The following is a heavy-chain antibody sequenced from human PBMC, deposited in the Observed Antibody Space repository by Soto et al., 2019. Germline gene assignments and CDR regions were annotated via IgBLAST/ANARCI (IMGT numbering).Heavy chain of an antibody. CDR2: IVVGSGNT. CDR3: AADWGGFGEFSDGMDV. J-gene: IGHJ6*02. V-gene: IGHV1-58*01. D-gene: IGHD3-10*01. CDR1: GYTFTSSA. Sequence: SVKVSCKASGYTFTSSAVQWVRQARGQRLEWIGWIVVGSGNTNYAQKFQERVTITRDMSTSTAYMELSSLRSEDTAVYYCAADWGGFGEFSDGMDVWGQGTTVTVSS.